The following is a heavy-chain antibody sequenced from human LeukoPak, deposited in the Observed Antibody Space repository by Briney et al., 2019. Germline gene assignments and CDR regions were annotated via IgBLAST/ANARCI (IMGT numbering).Heavy chain of an antibody. CDR2: VTGNGGST. D-gene: IGHD4-17*01. V-gene: IGHV3-23*01. CDR1: GFTFNNYA. Sequence: GGSLRLSCAASGFTFNNYAMSWVRRAPGKGLEWVSTVTGNGGSTYYADSVKGRFTISRDNSKNTVYLQMNSLRAEDTAVYYCARDLDGDYYYYGMDVWGQGTTVTVSS. CDR3: ARDLDGDYYYYGMDV. J-gene: IGHJ6*02.